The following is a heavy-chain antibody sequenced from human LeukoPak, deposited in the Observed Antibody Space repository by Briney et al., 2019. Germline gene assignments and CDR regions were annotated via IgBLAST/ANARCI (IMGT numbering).Heavy chain of an antibody. CDR2: TYSDSST. D-gene: IGHD2-21*02. Sequence: GGSLRLSCAASGFTVSNNYMSWVRQAPGKGLEWVSITYSDSSTNYADSVKGRLTISRDTSQNTLSLQMNSLRDEDTAVYYCVRKNRDFNAAFDIWGQGTVVTVSS. V-gene: IGHV3-53*01. CDR3: VRKNRDFNAAFDI. CDR1: GFTVSNNY. J-gene: IGHJ3*02.